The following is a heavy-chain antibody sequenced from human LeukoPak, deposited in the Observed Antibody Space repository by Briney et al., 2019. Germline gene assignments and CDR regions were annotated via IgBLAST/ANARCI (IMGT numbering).Heavy chain of an antibody. V-gene: IGHV4-39*01. J-gene: IGHJ1*01. Sequence: SETLSLTCTVAGSSISSSSYYWGWIRQPPGKGLEWIGYIYYSGSTYYNPSLKSRVTISVDTSKNQFSLKLSSVTAADTAVYYCAESRGAEYFQHWGQGTLVTVSS. CDR3: AESRGAEYFQH. CDR2: IYYSGST. D-gene: IGHD3-10*01. CDR1: GSSISSSSYY.